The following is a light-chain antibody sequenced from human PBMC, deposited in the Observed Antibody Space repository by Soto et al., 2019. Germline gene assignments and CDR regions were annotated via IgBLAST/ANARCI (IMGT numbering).Light chain of an antibody. Sequence: DIQMTQSPSSLAASVGDRVTISCRASQIISTYLNWYQQKPGQVPTLLIYGASSLQSGVPSRFSASGSGTDFTLSIRSLQREDFATYYCQQSYSTPHTFGQGTKLEIK. CDR1: QIISTY. CDR2: GAS. CDR3: QQSYSTPHT. V-gene: IGKV1-39*01. J-gene: IGKJ2*01.